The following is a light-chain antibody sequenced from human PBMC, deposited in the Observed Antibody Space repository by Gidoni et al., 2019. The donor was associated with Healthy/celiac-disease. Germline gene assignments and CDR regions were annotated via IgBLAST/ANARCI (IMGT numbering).Light chain of an antibody. J-gene: IGKJ2*01. V-gene: IGKV4-1*01. CDR1: QSVLFSSNNKNY. Sequence: DIVMTQSPDSLALSLGERATFNCKSSQSVLFSSNNKNYLAWYLQKPGQPPKLLIYWASTRESGVPDRFSGSGSGTDFTLTISSLQAEDVAVYYCQQYYRTPPTFGQGTKLEIK. CDR2: WAS. CDR3: QQYYRTPPT.